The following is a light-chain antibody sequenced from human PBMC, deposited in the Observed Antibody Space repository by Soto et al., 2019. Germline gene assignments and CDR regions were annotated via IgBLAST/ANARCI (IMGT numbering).Light chain of an antibody. CDR3: QQYGSSLYT. CDR1: QN. Sequence: EIVLTQSPGTLSLSPGERATLSCRASQNLAWYQQKPGQAPRLLIYDASSRATGIPDRFSGSGSGTDFTLTISRLEPEDFAVYYCQQYGSSLYTFGQGTKLEIK. CDR2: DAS. V-gene: IGKV3-20*01. J-gene: IGKJ2*01.